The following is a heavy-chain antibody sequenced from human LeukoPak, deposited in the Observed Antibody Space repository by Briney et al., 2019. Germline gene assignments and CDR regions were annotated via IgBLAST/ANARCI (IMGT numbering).Heavy chain of an antibody. CDR2: INPNTGGT. CDR3: AREVDGESSFDY. D-gene: IGHD4-17*01. CDR1: GYSFSDNY. Sequence: ASVKVSCKASGYSFSDNYMHWVRQAPGQGLEWLGWINPNTGGTNFAQKFQGRVTMPRDTSISTAYMELSGLRSDDPAGYYSAREVDGESSFDYWGQGALLTVSS. J-gene: IGHJ4*02. V-gene: IGHV1-2*02.